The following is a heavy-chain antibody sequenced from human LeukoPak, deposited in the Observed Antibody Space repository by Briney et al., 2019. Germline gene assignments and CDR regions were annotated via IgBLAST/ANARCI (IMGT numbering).Heavy chain of an antibody. CDR2: IYSGGST. J-gene: IGHJ6*02. CDR1: GFTVSSNY. Sequence: PGGSLRLSRAASGFTVSSNYMSWVRQAPGKGLEWVSVIYSGGSTYYADSVKGRFTISRDNSKNTLYLQMNSLRAEDTAVYYCARDRVVVTAIRYYYYGMDVWGQGTTVTVSS. D-gene: IGHD2-21*02. V-gene: IGHV3-53*01. CDR3: ARDRVVVTAIRYYYYGMDV.